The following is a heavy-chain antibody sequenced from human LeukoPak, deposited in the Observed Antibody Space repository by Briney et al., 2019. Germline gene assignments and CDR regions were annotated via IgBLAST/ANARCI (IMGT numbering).Heavy chain of an antibody. CDR3: ARVGTYSSSFDY. V-gene: IGHV4-59*01. CDR1: GGSISSYY. CDR2: IYYSGST. Sequence: SETLSLTCTVSGGSISSYYWSWIRQPPGKGLEWLGYIYYSGSTNYNPSLKSRVTISVDTSKNQFSLKLSSVTAADTAVYYCARVGTYSSSFDYWGQGTLVTVSS. D-gene: IGHD6-13*01. J-gene: IGHJ4*02.